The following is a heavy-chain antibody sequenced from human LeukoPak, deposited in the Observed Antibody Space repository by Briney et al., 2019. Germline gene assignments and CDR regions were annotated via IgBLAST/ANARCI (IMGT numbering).Heavy chain of an antibody. CDR1: GGTFSSYA. V-gene: IGHV1-69*05. D-gene: IGHD6-13*01. J-gene: IGHJ5*02. Sequence: ASVKVSCKASGGTFSSYAISWVRQAPGQGLEWMGGIIPIFGTANYAQKFQGRVTITTDESTSTAYMELSSLRSEDTAVYYCARLGKQQLVLGGNWFDPWGQGTQVTVSS. CDR3: ARLGKQQLVLGGNWFDP. CDR2: IIPIFGTA.